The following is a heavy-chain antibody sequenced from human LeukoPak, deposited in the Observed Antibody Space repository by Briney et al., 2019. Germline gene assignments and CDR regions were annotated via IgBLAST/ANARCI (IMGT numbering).Heavy chain of an antibody. D-gene: IGHD3-10*01. Sequence: PSETLSLTCAVYGGSFSGYYWSWIRQPPGKGLEWIGEINHSGSTSYNPSLKSRVTISVDTSKNQFSLKLSSVTAADTAVYYCARGKHYYYGSGSYDYWGQGTLVTVSS. CDR3: ARGKHYYYGSGSYDY. J-gene: IGHJ4*02. CDR1: GGSFSGYY. V-gene: IGHV4-34*01. CDR2: INHSGST.